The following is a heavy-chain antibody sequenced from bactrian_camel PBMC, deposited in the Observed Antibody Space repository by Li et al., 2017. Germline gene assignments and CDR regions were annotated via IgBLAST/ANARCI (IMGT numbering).Heavy chain of an antibody. V-gene: IGHV3S54*01. CDR1: GYGFRSKC. D-gene: IGHD6*01. J-gene: IGHJ4*01. Sequence: HVQLVESGGGLVQPGGSLRLSCAASGYGFRSKCMGWFRQAPGKEREEVAAIYIGGGSTYYADSVKGRFTISQDNAKNTIYLQMNSLKPEDTAMYYCAADPRLSRLSCGRSWVQGPRSVNYYRGQGTQVTVS. CDR2: IYIGGGST. CDR3: AADPRLSRLSCGRSWVQGPRSVNYY.